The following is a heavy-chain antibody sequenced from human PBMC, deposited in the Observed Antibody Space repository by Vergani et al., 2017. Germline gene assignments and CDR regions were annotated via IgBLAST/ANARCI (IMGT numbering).Heavy chain of an antibody. Sequence: QVQLVESGGGVVQPGRSLRLSCAASGFTFSSYGMPWVRPAPGTGLEWVAVIWSDGSNKYYADSVKGRFTISRDNSKNTLYLQMNSLRAADTAVYYCARDFLGKHSFDIWGQGTMVTVSS. CDR1: GFTFSSYG. V-gene: IGHV3-33*01. J-gene: IGHJ3*02. CDR3: ARDFLGKHSFDI. CDR2: IWSDGSNK.